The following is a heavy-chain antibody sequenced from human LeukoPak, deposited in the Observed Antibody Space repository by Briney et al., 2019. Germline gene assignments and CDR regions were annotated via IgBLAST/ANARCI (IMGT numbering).Heavy chain of an antibody. D-gene: IGHD2-21*01. Sequence: GGSLRLSCAASGFTFSSHWVHWVRQAPGKGLVWVSRIKSDGSGTNYADSVKGRFTISRDHAKNSLYLQMNSLTVEDTALYYCAKDRVGGALELWGQGTLATVSS. CDR3: AKDRVGGALEL. J-gene: IGHJ4*02. CDR2: IKSDGSGT. CDR1: GFTFSSHW. V-gene: IGHV3-74*01.